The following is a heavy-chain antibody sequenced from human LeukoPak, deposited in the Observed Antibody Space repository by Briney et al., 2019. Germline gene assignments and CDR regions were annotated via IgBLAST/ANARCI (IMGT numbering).Heavy chain of an antibody. J-gene: IGHJ4*02. V-gene: IGHV3-23*01. CDR1: GFTFSSYA. Sequence: GGSLRLSCAASGFTFSSYALSWVRQAPGKGLEWVSAISNSGGSTYYADSVKGRFTISRDNSKNTLYLQMNSLRAEDTAMYYCARDRRSPLYYFDYWGQGTLVTVSS. CDR2: ISNSGGST. CDR3: ARDRRSPLYYFDY.